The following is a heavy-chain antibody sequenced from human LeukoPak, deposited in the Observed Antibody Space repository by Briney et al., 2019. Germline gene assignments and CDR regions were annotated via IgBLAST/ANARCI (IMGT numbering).Heavy chain of an antibody. Sequence: GEXXKISCKASGYTFTNYWMGWVRRMPGKGLEYRGIIYPDDSDTRYSQSFKGEVTISADKSINTAYLQWNSLKASDTAMYYCVRRDFDYWGQGTLVTVSS. CDR1: GYTFTNYW. J-gene: IGHJ4*02. CDR3: VRRDFDY. V-gene: IGHV5-51*01. CDR2: IYPDDSDT.